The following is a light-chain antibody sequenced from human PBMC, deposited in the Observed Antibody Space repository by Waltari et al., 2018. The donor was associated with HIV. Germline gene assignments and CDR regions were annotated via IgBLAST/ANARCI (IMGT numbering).Light chain of an antibody. V-gene: IGLV2-23*02. J-gene: IGLJ2*01. Sequence: QSALTQPASVSGSPGQSITISCTGTSSDVGSYSLVSWYQQHPGQAPKLMIYEVSKRPSGVSNRFSGSKSGNTASLTISGLQAEDEADYYCCSYAGSSTLVFGGGTKLTVL. CDR1: SSDVGSYSL. CDR3: CSYAGSSTLV. CDR2: EVS.